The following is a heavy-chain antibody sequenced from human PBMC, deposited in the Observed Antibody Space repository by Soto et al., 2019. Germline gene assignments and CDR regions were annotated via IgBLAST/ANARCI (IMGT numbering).Heavy chain of an antibody. CDR1: GGSFSGYY. J-gene: IGHJ4*02. CDR2: INHSGST. Sequence: QVQLQQWGAGLLKPSETLSLTCAVYGGSFSGYYWSWIRQPPGKGLEWIGEINHSGSTNYNPSLRSRVTLSVDTSKNQFSLKLSSVTAADTAVYYCARGRRNSSGWYLVWGQGTLVTVSS. V-gene: IGHV4-34*01. D-gene: IGHD6-19*01. CDR3: ARGRRNSSGWYLV.